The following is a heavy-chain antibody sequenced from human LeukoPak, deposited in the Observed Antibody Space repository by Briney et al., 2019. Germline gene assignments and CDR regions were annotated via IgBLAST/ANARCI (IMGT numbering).Heavy chain of an antibody. CDR1: GFTFSTYS. CDR2: ISSSGTYI. J-gene: IGHJ4*02. CDR3: AVNNWNFDV. Sequence: PGGSLRLSCAAPGFTFSTYSVNWVRQAPGKGLEWVSSISSSGTYIYYADSVKGRFTISRDNAKNSLYLQMNSLRAEDTAVYYCAVNNWNFDVWGQGTLVTVSS. V-gene: IGHV3-21*01. D-gene: IGHD1-7*01.